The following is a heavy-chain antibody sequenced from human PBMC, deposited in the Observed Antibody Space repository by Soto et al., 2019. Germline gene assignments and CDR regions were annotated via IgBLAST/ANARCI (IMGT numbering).Heavy chain of an antibody. CDR2: FYYSGPT. J-gene: IGHJ5*02. D-gene: IGHD2-21*02. V-gene: IGHV4-39*01. CDR1: GGSISSSSYF. Sequence: QLQLQESGPGLVNPSETLSLTCSVSGGSISSSSYFWGWIRQPPGKGLEWIGRFYYSGPTYHNPTRTSRVTVSVDTSKNQFSLKLSSVTAADTAVYYCARHPSDFWFDPWGQGTLVTVSS. CDR3: ARHPSDFWFDP.